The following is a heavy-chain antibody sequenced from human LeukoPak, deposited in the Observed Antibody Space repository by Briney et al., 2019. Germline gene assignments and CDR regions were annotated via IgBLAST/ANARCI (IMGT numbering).Heavy chain of an antibody. D-gene: IGHD5-12*01. CDR1: GGSISSGGYY. V-gene: IGHV4-31*03. J-gene: IGHJ4*02. Sequence: PSETLSLTCTVSGGSISSGGYYWSWIRQHPGKGLEWIGYIYYSGSTYYNPSLKSRVTISVDTSKNQFSLKLSSVTAADTAVYYCARSLGYSGYDLGASMIDYWGQGTLVTVSS. CDR3: ARSLGYSGYDLGASMIDY. CDR2: IYYSGST.